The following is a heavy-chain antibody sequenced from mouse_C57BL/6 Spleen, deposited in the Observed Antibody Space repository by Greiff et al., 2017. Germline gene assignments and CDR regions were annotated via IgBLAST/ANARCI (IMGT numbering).Heavy chain of an antibody. CDR2: INPGSGGT. V-gene: IGHV1-54*01. CDR3: ARSEDYDYFDY. Sequence: QLQQSGAELVRPGTSVKVSCKASGYAFTNYLIEWVKQRPGQGLEWIGVINPGSGGTNYNEKFKGKATLTADKSSSTAYMQLSSLTSEDSAVYFCARSEDYDYFDYWGQGTTLTVSS. J-gene: IGHJ2*01. CDR1: GYAFTNYL. D-gene: IGHD2-4*01.